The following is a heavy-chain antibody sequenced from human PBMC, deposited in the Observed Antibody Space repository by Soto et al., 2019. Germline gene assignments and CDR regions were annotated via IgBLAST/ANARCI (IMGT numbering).Heavy chain of an antibody. D-gene: IGHD2-21*01. Sequence: GGSLRLSCAASGFAVSSYSMHWVRQAPGKGLEWVAAMSFDGNSKYFADSVKGRFKISRDTSKNTWSLEMESLGAEDSALYHCTRGRSMIANDDFEYWGQGTQVTAPQ. CDR3: TRGRSMIANDDFEY. J-gene: IGHJ4*02. CDR2: MSFDGNSK. CDR1: GFAVSSYS. V-gene: IGHV3-30-3*01.